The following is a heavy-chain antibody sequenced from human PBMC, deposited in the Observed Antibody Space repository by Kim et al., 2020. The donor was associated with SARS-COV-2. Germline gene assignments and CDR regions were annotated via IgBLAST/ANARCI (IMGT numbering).Heavy chain of an antibody. V-gene: IGHV4-31*03. D-gene: IGHD3-22*01. Sequence: SETLSLTCTVSGGSISSGGYYWSWIRQHPGKGLEWIGYIYYSGSTYYSPSLKSRVTISVDTSKNQFSLKLSSVTAADTAVYYCARAGITMIVVVSAFDIWGQGTMVTVSS. J-gene: IGHJ3*02. CDR1: GGSISSGGYY. CDR2: IYYSGST. CDR3: ARAGITMIVVVSAFDI.